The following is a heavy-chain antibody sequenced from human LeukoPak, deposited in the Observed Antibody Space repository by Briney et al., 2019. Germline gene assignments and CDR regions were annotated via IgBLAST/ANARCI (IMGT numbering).Heavy chain of an antibody. CDR3: ARLPSRYLYYCGSGRHYFDI. CDR1: VGSLSSSSYY. CDR2: IYYSGST. J-gene: IGHJ3*02. V-gene: IGHV4-39*01. D-gene: IGHD3-10*01. Sequence: SETLSLSCTVSVGSLSSSSYYWGWIRQPPGKGLEWIGSIYYSGSTYYNPSLKSQVTISVDTSKNQFSLQLSSVTAAETAVYYCARLPSRYLYYCGSGRHYFDIWGQGTMVTVSS.